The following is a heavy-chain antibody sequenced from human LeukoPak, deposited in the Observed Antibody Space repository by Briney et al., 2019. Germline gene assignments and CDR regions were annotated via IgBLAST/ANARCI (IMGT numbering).Heavy chain of an antibody. J-gene: IGHJ6*03. CDR3: ARGGYSYGYAGVSPHYMAI. Sequence: GGSLRLSCAASRFTFSSYSMNWVRQAPGKGLEWVSSISSSSSYIYYADSVKGRFTISRDNAKNSLFLQMSSLRAEDTALYFCARGGYSYGYAGVSPHYMAIWGKGTMVTVSS. CDR1: RFTFSSYS. CDR2: ISSSSSYI. D-gene: IGHD5-18*01. V-gene: IGHV3-21*04.